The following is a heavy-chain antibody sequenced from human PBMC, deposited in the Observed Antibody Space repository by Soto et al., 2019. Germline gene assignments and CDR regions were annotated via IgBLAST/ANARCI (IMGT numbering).Heavy chain of an antibody. Sequence: QVQLQQWGAGLLKPSETLSLSCAVSGGSFRDNYWTLFRQPPGKGLEWIGEISPSGTTKYTPSLKRSATISVDTSKTQTSLNVTSVPAADTSVYYCATSFWFGTQPEIWGQGTLVTVSS. CDR3: ATSFWFGTQPEI. J-gene: IGHJ4*02. V-gene: IGHV4-34*01. CDR1: GGSFRDNY. CDR2: ISPSGTT. D-gene: IGHD3-10*01.